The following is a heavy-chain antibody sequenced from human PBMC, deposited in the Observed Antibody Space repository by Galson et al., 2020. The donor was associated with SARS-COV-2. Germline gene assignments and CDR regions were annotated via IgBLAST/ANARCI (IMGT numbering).Heavy chain of an antibody. Sequence: GESLKISCAASGFPFITYSMNWVRLAPGKGLEWVSSISTSSSYTYYADSVKGRFSISRDNPRNSLYLQMNSLRAEDTAVYYCARDEGIRGYNYGRLYYGLDVWGQGTTVTVSS. J-gene: IGHJ6*02. CDR2: ISTSSSYT. CDR1: GFPFITYS. V-gene: IGHV3-21*01. D-gene: IGHD5-18*01. CDR3: ARDEGIRGYNYGRLYYGLDV.